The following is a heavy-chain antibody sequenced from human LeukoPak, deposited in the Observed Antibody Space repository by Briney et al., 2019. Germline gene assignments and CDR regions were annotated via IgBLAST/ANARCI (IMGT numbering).Heavy chain of an antibody. V-gene: IGHV3-23*01. CDR3: AKEFRRSRADPDAFDI. CDR1: GFSFTTYA. CDR2: ISGSGGGT. Sequence: GGSLRLSCAASGFSFTTYAMSWVRQAPGKGLEWVSVISGSGGGTSYADSVRGRFTISRDNSKNTLYLQMNSLRAEDTAIYYCAKEFRRSRADPDAFDIWGHGTLVSVAS. J-gene: IGHJ3*02. D-gene: IGHD5-24*01.